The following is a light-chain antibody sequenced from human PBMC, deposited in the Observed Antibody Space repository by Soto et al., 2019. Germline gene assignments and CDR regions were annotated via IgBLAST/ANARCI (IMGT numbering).Light chain of an antibody. Sequence: EIVMTQSPATLSLSPGERSTLSCRASQSVSSNLAWYQQKPGQSPRLLIYGASTRATGVPARFSGSGSGTEFTLTISSLQSEDFAVYYCQQYINLWTFGQGTKVDIK. J-gene: IGKJ1*01. V-gene: IGKV3-15*01. CDR1: QSVSSN. CDR3: QQYINLWT. CDR2: GAS.